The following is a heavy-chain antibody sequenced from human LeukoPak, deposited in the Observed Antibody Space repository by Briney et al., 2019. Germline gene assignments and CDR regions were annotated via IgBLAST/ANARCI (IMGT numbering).Heavy chain of an antibody. CDR1: GFTFGSYS. D-gene: IGHD3-3*01. V-gene: IGHV3-23*01. J-gene: IGHJ4*02. CDR3: AKGAYYAD. Sequence: QTGGSLRLSCAASGFTFGSYSMNWVRQAPGKGLEWVSTISGSGDSTYYADSVKGRFTSSRDNSKNTLYLQMNSLRAEDTAVYYCAKGAYYADWGQGTLVTVSS. CDR2: ISGSGDST.